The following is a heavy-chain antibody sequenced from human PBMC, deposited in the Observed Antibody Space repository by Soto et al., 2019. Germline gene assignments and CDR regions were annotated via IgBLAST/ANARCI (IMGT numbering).Heavy chain of an antibody. J-gene: IGHJ4*02. CDR1: GGSISSSSYY. Sequence: QLQLQESGPGLVKPSETLSLTCSVSGGSISSSSYYWGWIRQPPGKGLEWIGSVSYSGSTNYNPSLKSRVTISVDTSKNQFSLKLSSVTAADTAVYYCARHKGGSGSIIDYWGQGTLVSVSS. CDR3: ARHKGGSGSIIDY. D-gene: IGHD3-10*01. V-gene: IGHV4-39*01. CDR2: VSYSGST.